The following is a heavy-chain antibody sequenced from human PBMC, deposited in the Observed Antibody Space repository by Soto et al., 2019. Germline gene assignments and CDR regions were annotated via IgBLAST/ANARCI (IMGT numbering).Heavy chain of an antibody. V-gene: IGHV4-34*01. CDR1: GGSFNNYF. CDR3: ARGLTPSVVVTANRPFDY. J-gene: IGHJ4*02. CDR2: INHSGSS. D-gene: IGHD2-21*02. Sequence: SETLSLTCAVNGGSFNNYFWTWSRQSPGTGLEWIGEINHSGSSNYSPSLKSRVTMSVDTSKNQFSLKLTSVTAADTAVYYCARGLTPSVVVTANRPFDYWGQGTQVTVSS.